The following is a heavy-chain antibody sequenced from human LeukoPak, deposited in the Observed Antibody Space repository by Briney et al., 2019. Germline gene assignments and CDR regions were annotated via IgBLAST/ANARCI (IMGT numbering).Heavy chain of an antibody. V-gene: IGHV4-59*01. CDR1: GGSISSWY. CDR3: ARETRLMGYSSGLGFNY. J-gene: IGHJ4*02. Sequence: SETLSLTCTVSGGSISSWYWSWIRQPPGKGLEWIGHIYDSGSTNYNPSLKSRVTISVDTSKNQFSLKLSSVTAADTAVYYCARETRLMGYSSGLGFNYWGQGTLVTVSS. D-gene: IGHD6-19*01. CDR2: IYDSGST.